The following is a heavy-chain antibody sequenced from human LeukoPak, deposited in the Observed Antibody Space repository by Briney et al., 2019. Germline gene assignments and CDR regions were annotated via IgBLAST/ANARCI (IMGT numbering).Heavy chain of an antibody. CDR1: GFSFSSYG. V-gene: IGHV3-30*02. CDR3: AKDREYSSSWYDDAFDI. CDR2: IRYDGSNK. Sequence: GGSLRLSCAASGFSFSSYGMHWVRQAPGKGLEWVAFIRYDGSNKYYADSVKGRFTISRDNSKNTLYLQMNSLRAEDTAVYYCAKDREYSSSWYDDAFDIWGQGTMVTVSS. D-gene: IGHD6-13*01. J-gene: IGHJ3*02.